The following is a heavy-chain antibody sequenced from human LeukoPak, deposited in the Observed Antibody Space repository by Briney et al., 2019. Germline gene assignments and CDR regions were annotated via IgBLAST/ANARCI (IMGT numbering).Heavy chain of an antibody. CDR1: GFTFSSYW. D-gene: IGHD3-22*01. CDR3: ARGSPGYYYDTSGHDY. CDR2: INSDGFTT. J-gene: IGHJ4*02. V-gene: IGHV3-74*01. Sequence: GGSLRLSCAASGFTFSSYWMHWVRQAPGKGLVWVSRINSDGFTTSYADSVKGRFTISRDNAKNTLYLQMNSLRAEDTAVYYCARGSPGYYYDTSGHDYWGQGTLVTVSS.